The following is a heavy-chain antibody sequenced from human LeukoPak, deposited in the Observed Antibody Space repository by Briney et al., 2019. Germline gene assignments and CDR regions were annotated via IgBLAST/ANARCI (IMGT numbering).Heavy chain of an antibody. CDR3: ARDMSGTYGFDY. CDR1: GFSFSDAW. D-gene: IGHD3-16*01. J-gene: IGHJ4*02. CDR2: IKSKVDGGTP. V-gene: IGHV3-15*07. Sequence: GGSLRLSCAASGFSFSDAWMNWVRQAPGKGLEWVGHIKSKVDGGTPDYVAPVKGRFTISRDNSKNTLFLELSSLRTDDTAVYYCARDMSGTYGFDYWGQGTLVTVSS.